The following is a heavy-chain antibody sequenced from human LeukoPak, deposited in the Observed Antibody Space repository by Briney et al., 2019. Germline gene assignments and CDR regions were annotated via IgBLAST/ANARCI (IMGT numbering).Heavy chain of an antibody. CDR3: AKPTREPDL. J-gene: IGHJ2*01. CDR1: GFTFSSYG. Sequence: GGSLRLSCAASGFTFSSYGMHWVRQAPGRGLEWVAVILYDGSQKHYADPLKGRFTISRDNSKDTLYLLVNSLRAEDTAVYYCAKPTREPDLWGRGTLVTVSS. D-gene: IGHD1-26*01. CDR2: ILYDGSQK. V-gene: IGHV3-30*18.